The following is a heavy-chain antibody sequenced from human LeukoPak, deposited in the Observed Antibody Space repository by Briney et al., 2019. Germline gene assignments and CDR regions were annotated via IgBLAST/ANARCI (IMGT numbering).Heavy chain of an antibody. Sequence: GGSLRLSCAASGFTFSSYGMHWVRQAPGKGLEWVAVIWYDGSNKYYADSAKGRFTISRDNSKNTLYLQMNSLRAEDTAVYYCARGEPNVDTAISYWGQGTLVTVSS. CDR2: IWYDGSNK. CDR1: GFTFSSYG. V-gene: IGHV3-33*01. D-gene: IGHD5-18*01. J-gene: IGHJ4*02. CDR3: ARGEPNVDTAISY.